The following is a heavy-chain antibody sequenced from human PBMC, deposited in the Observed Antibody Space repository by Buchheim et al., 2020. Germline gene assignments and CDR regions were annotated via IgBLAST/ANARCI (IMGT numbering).Heavy chain of an antibody. CDR2: IWYDGSNK. J-gene: IGHJ4*02. V-gene: IGHV3-33*01. Sequence: QVQLVESGGGVVQPGRSLRLSCAASGFTFSSYGMHWVRQAPGKGLEWVAVIWYDGSNKYYADSVKGRFTISRDNSKNTLYLQMNSLRAEDTAVYYCARDMSARWFGELLRDHYFDYWGQGTL. CDR1: GFTFSSYG. D-gene: IGHD3-10*01. CDR3: ARDMSARWFGELLRDHYFDY.